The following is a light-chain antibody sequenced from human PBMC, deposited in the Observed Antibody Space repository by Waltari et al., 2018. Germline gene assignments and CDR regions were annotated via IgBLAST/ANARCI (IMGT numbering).Light chain of an antibody. V-gene: IGKV1-5*03. CDR1: QSISTW. J-gene: IGKJ4*01. CDR3: QHYNTYPLT. Sequence: DIQMTQSPPTLSASVGDRVTLACRASQSISTWLSWFQQKPGKAPKLLIYKASGLESGVPSRFSGSGSGTEFTLTISSLQPDDFATYYCQHYNTYPLTFGGGTKVEIK. CDR2: KAS.